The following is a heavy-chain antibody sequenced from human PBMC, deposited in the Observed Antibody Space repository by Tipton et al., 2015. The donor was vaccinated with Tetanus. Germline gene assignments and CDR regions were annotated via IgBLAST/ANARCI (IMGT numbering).Heavy chain of an antibody. V-gene: IGHV4-61*08. J-gene: IGHJ5*02. D-gene: IGHD3-10*01. Sequence: TLSLTCTVSGGSMRSGDYQWNWIRQPPGKGLEWLAYISPSGRTNSNHSLKSRITISQDKSKNQFSLRLTSVTAADTAVYSCAGGLVRWYEPWGRGTLVSVSS. CDR1: GGSMRSGDYQ. CDR3: AGGLVRWYEP. CDR2: ISPSGRT.